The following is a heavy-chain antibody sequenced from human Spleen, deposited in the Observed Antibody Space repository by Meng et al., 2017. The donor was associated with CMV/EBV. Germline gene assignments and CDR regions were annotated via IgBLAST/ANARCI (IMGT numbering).Heavy chain of an antibody. Sequence: GESLKISCAASGLTFSTFAMSWVRQGPGKGLEWVSSISGSGGSTYYADSVKGRFIISRDNSKNTLYLQMNSLRADDTAVYYCARTYDILTAFDYWGQGTLVTVSS. CDR3: ARTYDILTAFDY. CDR2: ISGSGGST. CDR1: GLTFSTFA. V-gene: IGHV3-23*01. D-gene: IGHD3-9*01. J-gene: IGHJ4*02.